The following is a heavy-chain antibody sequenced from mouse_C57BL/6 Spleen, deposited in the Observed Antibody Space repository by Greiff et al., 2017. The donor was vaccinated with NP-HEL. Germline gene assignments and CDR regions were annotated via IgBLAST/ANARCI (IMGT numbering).Heavy chain of an antibody. CDR3: AREGYYGSSPDQFPYYYAMDY. Sequence: QVQLKESGAELMKPGASVKLSCKATGYTFTGYWIEWVKQRPGHGLEWIGEILPGSGSTNYNEKIKGKATFTADTSSNTAYMQLSSLTTEDSAIYYCAREGYYGSSPDQFPYYYAMDYWGQGTSVTVSS. J-gene: IGHJ4*01. CDR1: GYTFTGYW. D-gene: IGHD1-1*01. CDR2: ILPGSGST. V-gene: IGHV1-9*01.